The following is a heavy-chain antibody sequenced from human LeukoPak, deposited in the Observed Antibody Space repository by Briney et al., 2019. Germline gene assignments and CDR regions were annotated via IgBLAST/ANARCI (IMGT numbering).Heavy chain of an antibody. V-gene: IGHV3-7*01. D-gene: IGHD1-1*01. J-gene: IGHJ4*02. Sequence: GSLRLSCAASGFTLRRSWMAWVRQAPGKGLEWVANIKEDGSEKYYVDSVKGRFTISRDNAKNSLYLQMNSLRAEDTALYYCARSTAGFDYWGQGTLVTVSS. CDR3: ARSTAGFDY. CDR2: IKEDGSEK. CDR1: GFTLRRSW.